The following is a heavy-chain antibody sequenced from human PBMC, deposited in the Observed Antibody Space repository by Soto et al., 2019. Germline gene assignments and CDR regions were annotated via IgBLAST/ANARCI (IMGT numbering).Heavy chain of an antibody. V-gene: IGHV1-18*01. D-gene: IGHD3-10*01. CDR2: ISAYNGNT. CDR1: GYTFTSYG. Sequence: GASVKVSCKASGYTFTSYGISWVRQAPGQGLEWMGWISAYNGNTNYAQKLQGRVTMTTDTSTSTAYMELRSLRSDDTAVYYCARDRDSESLLWFGESHNWFDPWGQGTLVTVSS. J-gene: IGHJ5*02. CDR3: ARDRDSESLLWFGESHNWFDP.